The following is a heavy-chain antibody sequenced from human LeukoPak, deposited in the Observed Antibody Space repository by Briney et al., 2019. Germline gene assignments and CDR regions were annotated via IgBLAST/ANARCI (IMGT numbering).Heavy chain of an antibody. CDR3: AKDHLRYYDILTASGYFDY. J-gene: IGHJ4*02. Sequence: GGSLRLSCAASGFTFTSYAMSWVRQAPGKGLEWVSSISSSSSYIYYADSVKGRFTISRDNSKNTLYLQMNSLRAEDTAVYYCAKDHLRYYDILTASGYFDYWGQGTLVTVSS. CDR2: ISSSSSYI. D-gene: IGHD3-9*01. V-gene: IGHV3-21*01. CDR1: GFTFTSYA.